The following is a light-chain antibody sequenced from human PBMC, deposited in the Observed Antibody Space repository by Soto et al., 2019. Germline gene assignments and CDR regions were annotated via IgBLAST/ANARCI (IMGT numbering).Light chain of an antibody. CDR2: AAS. Sequence: DIQMTQSPSSLSASVGDRVTITCRASQGISNYLAWYQQKPGKVPKLLIYAASTLQSGVPSRFSGSGSGTDITLTISSLLPEDVASYYCQKYNSAPRLTFGPGTKVDIK. J-gene: IGKJ3*01. V-gene: IGKV1-27*01. CDR1: QGISNY. CDR3: QKYNSAPRLT.